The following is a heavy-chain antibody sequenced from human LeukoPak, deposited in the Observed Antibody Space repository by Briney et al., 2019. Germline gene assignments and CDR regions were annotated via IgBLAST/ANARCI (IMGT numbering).Heavy chain of an antibody. V-gene: IGHV4-30-2*01. D-gene: IGHD7-27*01. CDR2: IYHSGST. CDR1: GGSISSGGYY. CDR3: ARDHLTGNMDV. J-gene: IGHJ6*03. Sequence: SETLSLTCTVSGGSISSGGYYWSWIRQPPGKGLEWIGYIYHSGSTYYNPSLKSRVTISVDRSKNQFSLKLSSVTAADTAVYYCARDHLTGNMDVWGKGTTVTVSS.